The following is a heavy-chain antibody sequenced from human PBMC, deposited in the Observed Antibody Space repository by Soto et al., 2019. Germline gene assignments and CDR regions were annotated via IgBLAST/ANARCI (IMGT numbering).Heavy chain of an antibody. CDR2: IIPILGIA. J-gene: IGHJ6*02. CDR3: ARSRGITMVRGVTPYGMDV. D-gene: IGHD3-10*01. V-gene: IGHV1-69*02. Sequence: QVQLVQSGAEVKKPGSSVKVSCKASGGTFSSYTISWVRQAPGQGLEWMGRIIPILGIANYAQKFQGRVTITEDKSTSTAYMELSSLRSEDTAVYYCARSRGITMVRGVTPYGMDVWGQGTTVTVSS. CDR1: GGTFSSYT.